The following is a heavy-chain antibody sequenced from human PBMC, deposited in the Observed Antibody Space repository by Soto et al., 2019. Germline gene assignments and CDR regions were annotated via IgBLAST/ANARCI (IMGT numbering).Heavy chain of an antibody. CDR1: GGSVNSGNYY. V-gene: IGHV4-61*01. CDR3: ARDLGIYADNQYRIDV. CDR2: FYSSGST. D-gene: IGHD5-12*01. J-gene: IGHJ6*02. Sequence: SETLSLTCTVSGGSVNSGNYYWNWIRQPPGKGLEWIGYFYSSGSTNYNPSLKSRVTISVDTSKRQFSLRLSSVTAADTAVYYCARDLGIYADNQYRIDVWGQGPTVTVSS.